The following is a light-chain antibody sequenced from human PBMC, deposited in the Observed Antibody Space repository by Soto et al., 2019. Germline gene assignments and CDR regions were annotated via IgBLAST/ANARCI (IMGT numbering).Light chain of an antibody. V-gene: IGKV3-20*01. CDR2: ATS. CDR1: QSVTSTY. CDR3: QQYGTSPYT. J-gene: IGKJ2*01. Sequence: THSPGTLSLSPGERAALSCSAVQSVTSTYMAWYQQRPGQAPRLLIYATSFRATGIPDRFRGSGSGTDFTLAISRLEPEDFAVYYCQQYGTSPYTFGQGTKVDIK.